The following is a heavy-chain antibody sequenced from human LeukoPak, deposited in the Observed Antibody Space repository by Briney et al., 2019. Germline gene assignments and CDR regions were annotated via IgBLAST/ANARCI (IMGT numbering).Heavy chain of an antibody. J-gene: IGHJ6*04. V-gene: IGHV5-51*01. Sequence: PGESLKISCKGSGYSFTSYWIGWVRPMPGKGLEWVGIIYPGDSDTRYSPSFQGQVTISADKSISTAYLQWSSLKASDTAMYYCARTISHYYYGMDVWGKGTTVTVSS. CDR3: ARTISHYYYGMDV. D-gene: IGHD3-3*02. CDR2: IYPGDSDT. CDR1: GYSFTSYW.